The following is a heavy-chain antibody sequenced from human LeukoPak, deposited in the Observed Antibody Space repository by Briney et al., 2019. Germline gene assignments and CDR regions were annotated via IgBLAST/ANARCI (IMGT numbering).Heavy chain of an antibody. J-gene: IGHJ4*02. V-gene: IGHV3-15*01. D-gene: IGHD3/OR15-3a*01. CDR3: TTWTDLYDY. CDR2: VRSKTDGGTI. Sequence: GGSLRLSCAASGFTFSNAWMSWVRQAPAMGLDLVGRVRSKTDGGTIDYAAPVKCRFVISRDDSRDTLYLQMNSLRIEDTAMYYCTTWTDLYDYWGQGILVTVSP. CDR1: GFTFSNAW.